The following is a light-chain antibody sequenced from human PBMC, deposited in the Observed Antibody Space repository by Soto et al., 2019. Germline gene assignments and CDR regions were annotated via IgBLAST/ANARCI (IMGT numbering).Light chain of an antibody. Sequence: DIQLTQSPSLLSASVGDRVTITCRASQDISDYLVWYQQKPGKAPELLIYAASTLQSGVPSRFSGSGSGTEFTLTISSLQPEDFATYYCLQIDSYPRTFGKGTKVDIK. CDR2: AAS. CDR3: LQIDSYPRT. J-gene: IGKJ1*01. CDR1: QDISDY. V-gene: IGKV1-9*01.